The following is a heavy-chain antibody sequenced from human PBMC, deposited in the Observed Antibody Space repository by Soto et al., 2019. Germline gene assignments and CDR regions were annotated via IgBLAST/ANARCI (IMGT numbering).Heavy chain of an antibody. CDR2: IYYSGST. CDR3: ARVYGYSYGPPPPYYFDY. Sequence: SETLSLTCTVSGGSISSYYWSWIRQPPGEGLEWIGYIYYSGSTNYNPSLKSRVTISVDTSKNQFSLKLSSVTAADTAVYYCARVYGYSYGPPPPYYFDYWGQGTLVTVSS. J-gene: IGHJ4*02. D-gene: IGHD5-18*01. CDR1: GGSISSYY. V-gene: IGHV4-59*01.